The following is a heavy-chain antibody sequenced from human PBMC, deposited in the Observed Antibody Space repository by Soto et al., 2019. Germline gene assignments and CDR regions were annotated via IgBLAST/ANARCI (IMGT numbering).Heavy chain of an antibody. CDR1: GYKFTNYL. CDR2: IYPGDSDT. Sequence: GESLKISFKGSGYKFTNYLICWVRQMPVKGLEWMGVIYPGDSDTRYSPSFQGQVTISADKSISTAYLQWTSLKASDTAIYYCATTDIVSTIYHGRDAFHFWGQRTMVAVSS. J-gene: IGHJ3*01. D-gene: IGHD5-12*01. CDR3: ATTDIVSTIYHGRDAFHF. V-gene: IGHV5-51*01.